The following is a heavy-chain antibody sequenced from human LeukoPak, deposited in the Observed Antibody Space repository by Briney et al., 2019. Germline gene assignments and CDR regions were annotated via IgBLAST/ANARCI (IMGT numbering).Heavy chain of an antibody. CDR1: GFTFSSYS. CDR3: AKDQDIVVVPAAILFDY. CDR2: ISGSGGST. J-gene: IGHJ4*02. Sequence: GGSLRLSCAASGFTFSSYSMNWVRQAPGKGLEWVSAISGSGGSTYYADSVKGRFTISRDNSKNTLYLQMNSLRAEDTAVYYCAKDQDIVVVPAAILFDYWGQGTLVTVSS. V-gene: IGHV3-23*01. D-gene: IGHD2-2*01.